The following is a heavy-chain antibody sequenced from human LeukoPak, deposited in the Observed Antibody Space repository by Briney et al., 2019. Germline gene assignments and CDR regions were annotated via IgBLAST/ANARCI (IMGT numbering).Heavy chain of an antibody. CDR1: GYRFARYY. CDR2: INPGDGGT. CDR3: ATFTRVSTGDY. Sequence: ASVKVSCKASGYRFARYYMHWVRQAPGQGLEWIGIINPGDGGTTYAQKFEGRLTLTRDTSTSTVYLEPSSLRSEDTAIYYCATFTRVSTGDYWGQGSLVAVSS. V-gene: IGHV1-46*01. J-gene: IGHJ4*02. D-gene: IGHD5/OR15-5a*01.